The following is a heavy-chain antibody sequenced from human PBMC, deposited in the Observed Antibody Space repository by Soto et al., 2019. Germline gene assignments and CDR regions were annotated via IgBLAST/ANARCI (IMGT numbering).Heavy chain of an antibody. Sequence: EVQLVESGGCLVQPGRSLRLSCAASGFTFDDYAMHWVRQVPGKGLEWVSGINWNSGSIGYADSVKGRFAISRDNAKNSLHLQMNSLRAEDTAVYYCVKDESINWYSGHFRHWGQGTLVTVSS. J-gene: IGHJ1*01. D-gene: IGHD6-13*01. CDR1: GFTFDDYA. V-gene: IGHV3-9*01. CDR2: INWNSGSI. CDR3: VKDESINWYSGHFRH.